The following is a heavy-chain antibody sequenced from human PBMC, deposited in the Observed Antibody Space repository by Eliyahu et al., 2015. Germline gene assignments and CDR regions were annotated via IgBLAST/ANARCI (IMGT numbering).Heavy chain of an antibody. CDR1: GGSFSGYY. J-gene: IGHJ6*02. Sequence: QVQLQQWGAGLLKPSETLSLTCAVYGGSFSGYYWSWIRQPPGKGLEWIGEINHSGSTNYNPSLKSRVTISVDTSKNQFSLKLSSVTAADAAVYYCARGGRWRATSCGMDVWGQGTTVTVSS. D-gene: IGHD5-12*01. V-gene: IGHV4-34*01. CDR3: ARGGRWRATSCGMDV. CDR2: INHSGST.